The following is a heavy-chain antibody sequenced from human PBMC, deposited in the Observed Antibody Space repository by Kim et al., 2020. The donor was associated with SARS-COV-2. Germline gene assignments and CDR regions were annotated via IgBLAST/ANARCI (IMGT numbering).Heavy chain of an antibody. D-gene: IGHD3-22*01. J-gene: IGHJ4*02. V-gene: IGHV3-9*01. CDR3: SKDIGYYDSSGYSY. Sequence: ADAVKGRFTISRDNDKNSLYLQLNSLGAEDKALYYCSKDIGYYDSSGYSYWGQGTLVTVSS.